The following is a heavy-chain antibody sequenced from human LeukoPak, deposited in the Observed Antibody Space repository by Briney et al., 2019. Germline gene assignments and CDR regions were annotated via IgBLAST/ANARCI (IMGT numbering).Heavy chain of an antibody. J-gene: IGHJ3*02. V-gene: IGHV4-4*02. D-gene: IGHD3-16*01. CDR3: ARGVRDYVFDAFEI. CDR2: IYHTGST. CDR1: GGSIRTNNW. Sequence: SETLSLTCAVSGGSIRTNNWWHWVRQSPGKGLEWIGEIYHTGSTNYNPSLKSRVTISADTSKNQFSLKLISVTAAETSVYYCARGVRDYVFDAFEIWGPGTMVTVSS.